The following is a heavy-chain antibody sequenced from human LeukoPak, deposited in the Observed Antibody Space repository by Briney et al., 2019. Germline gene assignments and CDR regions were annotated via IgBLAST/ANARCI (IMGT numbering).Heavy chain of an antibody. Sequence: SETLSLTCAVYGGSFSGYYWSWIRQPPGKGLEWIGEINHSGSTNYNPSLKSRVTISVDTSKNQFSLKLSSVTAADTAVYYCARGFPYYYDSSGYCDYWGQGTLVTASS. CDR2: INHSGST. CDR3: ARGFPYYYDSSGYCDY. J-gene: IGHJ4*02. D-gene: IGHD3-22*01. V-gene: IGHV4-34*01. CDR1: GGSFSGYY.